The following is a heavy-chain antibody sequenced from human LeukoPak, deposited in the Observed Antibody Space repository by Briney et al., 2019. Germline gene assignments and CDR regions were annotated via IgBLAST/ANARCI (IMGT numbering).Heavy chain of an antibody. CDR1: GGSISSSSYY. J-gene: IGHJ4*02. D-gene: IGHD3-22*01. CDR3: ARHAPHPSSGIDY. CDR2: IYHSGST. Sequence: SETLSLTCTVSGGSISSSSYYWGWIRQPPGKGLEWIGSIYHSGSTYYNPSLKSRVTISVDTSKNQFSLKLSSVTAADTAVYYCARHAPHPSSGIDYWGQGTLVTVSS. V-gene: IGHV4-39*01.